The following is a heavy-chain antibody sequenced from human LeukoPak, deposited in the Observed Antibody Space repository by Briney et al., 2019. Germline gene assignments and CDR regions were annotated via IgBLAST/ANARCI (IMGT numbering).Heavy chain of an antibody. Sequence: GESLQISCKGSGYSFTSYWIGWGRRQAGKGGEWMGIIYPAASDTRYSPSFQGQVTISADKSISTAYLQWSSLKASDTAMYYCARSYSGSWAGFDPWGQGTLVTVSS. CDR1: GYSFTSYW. J-gene: IGHJ5*02. V-gene: IGHV5-51*01. D-gene: IGHD6-13*01. CDR3: ARSYSGSWAGFDP. CDR2: IYPAASDT.